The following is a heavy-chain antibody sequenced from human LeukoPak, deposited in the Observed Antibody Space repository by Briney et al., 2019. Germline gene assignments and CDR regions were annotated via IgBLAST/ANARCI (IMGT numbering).Heavy chain of an antibody. CDR2: IYYSGST. CDR3: ARAGITMVRGVITAWFDP. V-gene: IGHV4-39*07. J-gene: IGHJ5*02. Sequence: ETLSLTCXVXGGSISSSSYYWGWIRQPPGKGLEWIGSIYYSGSTNYNPSLKSRVTMSVDTSKNQFSLKLSSVTAADTAVYYCARAGITMVRGVITAWFDPRGQGTLVTVSS. D-gene: IGHD3-10*01. CDR1: GGSISSSSYY.